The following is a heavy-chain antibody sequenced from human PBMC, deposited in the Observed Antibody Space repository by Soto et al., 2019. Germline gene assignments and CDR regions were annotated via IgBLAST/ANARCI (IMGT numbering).Heavy chain of an antibody. CDR1: GGSFSGYY. V-gene: IGHV4-34*01. D-gene: IGHD6-13*01. CDR3: ARGGGSSWYGRYFQH. CDR2: INHSGST. Sequence: SETLSLTCAVYGGSFSGYYWSWIRQPPGKGLEWIGEINHSGSTNYNPSLKSRVTISVDTSKNQFSLKLSSVTAADTAVYYCARGGGSSWYGRYFQHWGQGTLVTVSS. J-gene: IGHJ1*01.